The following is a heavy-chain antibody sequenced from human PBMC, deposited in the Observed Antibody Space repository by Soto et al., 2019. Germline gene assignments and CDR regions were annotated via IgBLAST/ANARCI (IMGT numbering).Heavy chain of an antibody. J-gene: IGHJ6*02. Sequence: GGSLRLSCAASGFTFSSYEMNWVRQAPGKGLEWVSYISSSGSTIYYADSVKGRFTISRDNAKNSLYLQMNSLRAEDTAVYYCASHGSSGWYYYYGMDVWGQGTTVTVSS. V-gene: IGHV3-48*03. D-gene: IGHD6-19*01. CDR2: ISSSGSTI. CDR3: ASHGSSGWYYYYGMDV. CDR1: GFTFSSYE.